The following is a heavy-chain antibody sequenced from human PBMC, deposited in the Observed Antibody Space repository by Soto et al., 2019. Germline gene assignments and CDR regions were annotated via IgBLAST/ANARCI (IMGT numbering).Heavy chain of an antibody. D-gene: IGHD6-19*01. CDR1: GGSISSNY. CDR2: VYNSGST. V-gene: IGHV4-59*01. Sequence: SETLSLTCTVSGGSISSNYWTWIRQPPGKGLEWIGYVYNSGSTNYNPSLRSRVSISVDTSKNEFSLRLSSVTAADTVVYFCARSVAVPGAHIDYWGQGTQVTVSS. CDR3: ARSVAVPGAHIDY. J-gene: IGHJ4*02.